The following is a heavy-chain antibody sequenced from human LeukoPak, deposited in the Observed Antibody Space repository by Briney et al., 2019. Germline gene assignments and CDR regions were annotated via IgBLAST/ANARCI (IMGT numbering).Heavy chain of an antibody. J-gene: IGHJ4*02. V-gene: IGHV4-59*01. CDR2: IYYSGST. Sequence: SETLSLTCTVSGGSISSYYWSWIRQPPGKGLEWIGYIYYSGSTNYNPSLKSRVTISVDTSKNQFSLKLSSVTAADTAAYYCARLSGWSSSSEHWGQGTLVTVSS. CDR3: ARLSGWSSSSEH. CDR1: GGSISSYY. D-gene: IGHD6-6*01.